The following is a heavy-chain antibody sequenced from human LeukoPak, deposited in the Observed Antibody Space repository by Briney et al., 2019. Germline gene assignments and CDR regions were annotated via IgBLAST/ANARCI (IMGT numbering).Heavy chain of an antibody. CDR2: INHSGST. V-gene: IGHV4-34*01. CDR1: GGSFSGYY. D-gene: IGHD2-15*01. J-gene: IGHJ5*02. CDR3: ARVGGRRWCDP. Sequence: SETLSLTCAVYGGSFSGYYWSWIRQPPGKGLEWIGEINHSGSTNYNPSLKSRVTISVDTSKNQFSLKLSSVTAAHTAVYYWARVGGRRWCDPWAREPWSPSPQ.